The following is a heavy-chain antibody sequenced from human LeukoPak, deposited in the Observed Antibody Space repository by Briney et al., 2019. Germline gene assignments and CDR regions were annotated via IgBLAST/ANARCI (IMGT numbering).Heavy chain of an antibody. J-gene: IGHJ6*01. V-gene: IGHV1-69*06. CDR2: IIPILGTA. Sequence: SVKVSCKASGGTFSSYAISWGRQAPGQGLEWMGGIIPILGTANYAQKFQGRVTITADKSTRTAYMGMRSLRSEDTAVYYCARGYCSSTSCYAGGYYYGMDVWGKGTTVTVSS. D-gene: IGHD2-2*01. CDR3: ARGYCSSTSCYAGGYYYGMDV. CDR1: GGTFSSYA.